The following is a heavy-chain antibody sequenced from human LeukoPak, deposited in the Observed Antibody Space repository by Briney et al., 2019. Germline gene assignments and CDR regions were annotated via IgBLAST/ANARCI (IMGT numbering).Heavy chain of an antibody. V-gene: IGHV4-34*01. CDR2: INHSGST. CDR1: GGSFSGYY. Sequence: SETLSLTCAVYGGSFSGYYWSWIRQPPGKGLEGIGEINHSGSTNYNPSLKSRVTISVDTSKNQFSLKLSSVTAADTAVYYCARQRVRGVTLTYYFDYWGQGTLVTVSS. CDR3: ARQRVRGVTLTYYFDY. J-gene: IGHJ4*02. D-gene: IGHD3-10*01.